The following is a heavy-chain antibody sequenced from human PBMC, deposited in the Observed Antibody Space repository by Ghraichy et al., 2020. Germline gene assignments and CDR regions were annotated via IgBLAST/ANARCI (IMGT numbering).Heavy chain of an antibody. CDR1: GFTFSRYG. CDR3: AKERDSSGYYSFRGDYYGMDV. J-gene: IGHJ6*02. D-gene: IGHD3-22*01. CDR2: TSYDGSNK. Sequence: GGSLRLSCAASGFTFSRYGMHWVRQAPGKGLEWVAVTSYDGSNKYYGDSVKGRFTISRDNSKNTLYLQMNSLRAEDTAVYYCAKERDSSGYYSFRGDYYGMDVWGQGTTVTVSS. V-gene: IGHV3-30*18.